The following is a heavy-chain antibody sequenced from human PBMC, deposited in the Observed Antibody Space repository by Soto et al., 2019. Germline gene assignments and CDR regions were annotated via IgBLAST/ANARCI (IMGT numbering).Heavy chain of an antibody. Sequence: QVKLVQSGAEVKKPGASVKVSCKASGYTFTSYGISWVRQAPGQGLEGMGWISAYNGNTNYAQKLQGRVTMTTDTSTSTAYMELRSLRSDDTAVYYCARDPLPYSSSWYYNWVDPWGQGTLVTVSS. CDR1: GYTFTSYG. V-gene: IGHV1-18*01. D-gene: IGHD6-13*01. CDR2: ISAYNGNT. J-gene: IGHJ5*02. CDR3: ARDPLPYSSSWYYNWVDP.